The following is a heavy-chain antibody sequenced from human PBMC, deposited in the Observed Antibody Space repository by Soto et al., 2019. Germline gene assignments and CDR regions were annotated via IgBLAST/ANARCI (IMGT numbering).Heavy chain of an antibody. V-gene: IGHV3-33*01. D-gene: IGHD3-3*01. CDR3: HSFRVITILGCYYYYGMDV. CDR1: GFTFSSYG. Sequence: QVQLVESGGGVVQRGRSLRLSCAASGFTFSSYGMHWVRQAPGKGLEWVAGIWYDGSNKYYADSVKGRFTISRDNSKNTLYLQVNSQRAEDTAVYCCHSFRVITILGCYYYYGMDVWGQGTTVTVSS. CDR2: IWYDGSNK. J-gene: IGHJ6*02.